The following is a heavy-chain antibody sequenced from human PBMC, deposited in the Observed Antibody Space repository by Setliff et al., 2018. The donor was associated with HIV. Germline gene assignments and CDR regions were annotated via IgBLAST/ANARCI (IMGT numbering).Heavy chain of an antibody. CDR1: GGSISRYS. D-gene: IGHD3-10*01. V-gene: IGHV4-59*12. CDR3: VRDRAMRFSQSPSSYYFDF. J-gene: IGHJ4*02. CDR2: IYHSGST. Sequence: SETLSLTCTVSGGSISRYSWSWIRQPPGKGLEWIGYIYHSGSTNYNPSLESRLTISVDTSKNQFSLKLNSVSATDTAVYYCVRDRAMRFSQSPSSYYFDFWGPGAQVTVSS.